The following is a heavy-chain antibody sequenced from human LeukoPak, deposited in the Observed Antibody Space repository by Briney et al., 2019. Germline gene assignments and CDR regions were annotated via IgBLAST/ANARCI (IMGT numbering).Heavy chain of an antibody. V-gene: IGHV3-30*03. D-gene: IGHD6-19*01. CDR3: ARVSGGYPP. CDR1: GFTFSSYG. CDR2: ISYDGNNK. J-gene: IGHJ5*02. Sequence: GRSLRLSCAASGFTFSSYGMHWVRQAPGKGLEWVAVISYDGNNKYYADFVKGRFTISRDNAKNSLYLQMNSLRAEDTAVYYCARVSGGYPPWGQGTLVTVSS.